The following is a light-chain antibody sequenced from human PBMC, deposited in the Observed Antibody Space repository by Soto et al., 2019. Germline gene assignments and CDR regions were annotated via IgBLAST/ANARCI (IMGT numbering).Light chain of an antibody. CDR1: QSINNY. CDR2: KAS. J-gene: IGKJ1*01. CDR3: QQYESFPRT. Sequence: DIRMTQSPSTLSASVGDRVTITCRTSQSINNYLAWYQQKPGKAPKLFIYKASTLESGVPSRFSGSGSGTEFTLSISSLQPDDFATYFCQQYESFPRTFGQGTKVEIK. V-gene: IGKV1-5*03.